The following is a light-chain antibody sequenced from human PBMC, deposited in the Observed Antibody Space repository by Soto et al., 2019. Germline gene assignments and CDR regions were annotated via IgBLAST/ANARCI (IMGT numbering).Light chain of an antibody. CDR2: DVS. J-gene: IGLJ1*01. CDR1: SSDVGGYNY. V-gene: IGLV2-11*01. CDR3: CSYAGSYTYV. Sequence: QSALTQPRSVSGSPGQSVTISCTGTSSDVGGYNYVSWYQQYPGKAPKLMIYDVSKRPSGVPDRFSGSKSGNTASLTISGLQAEDEADYYCCSYAGSYTYVFATGTKLTVL.